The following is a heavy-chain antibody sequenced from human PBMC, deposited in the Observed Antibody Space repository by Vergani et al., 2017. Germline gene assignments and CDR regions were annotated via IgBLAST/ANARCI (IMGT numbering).Heavy chain of an antibody. CDR1: GFTVSSNY. CDR3: ARDRAVTQILYYYYYGMDV. CDR2: IYSGGST. Sequence: EVQLVESGGGLVQPGGSLRLSCAASGFTVSSNYMSWVRQAPGKGLEWVSVIYSGGSTYYADSVKGRFTISRDNSKNTLYLQMNSLRAEDTAVYYCARDRAVTQILYYYYYGMDVWGQGTTVIVSS. D-gene: IGHD4-17*01. J-gene: IGHJ6*02. V-gene: IGHV3-66*02.